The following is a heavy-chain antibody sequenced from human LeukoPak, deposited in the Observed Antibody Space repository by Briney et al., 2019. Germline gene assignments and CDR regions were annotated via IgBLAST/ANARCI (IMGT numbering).Heavy chain of an antibody. CDR1: GYTFTGYY. V-gene: IGHV1-2*02. J-gene: IGHJ1*01. CDR2: INPNSGGT. Sequence: ASVKVSCKASGYTFTGYYMHWVRQAPGQGLEWMGWINPNSGGTNYAQKFQGRVTMTRDTSISTAYMELSRLRSDDTAVYYCARGGSYSSSWFSRSAEEYFQHWGQGTLVTVSS. CDR3: ARGGSYSSSWFSRSAEEYFQH. D-gene: IGHD6-13*01.